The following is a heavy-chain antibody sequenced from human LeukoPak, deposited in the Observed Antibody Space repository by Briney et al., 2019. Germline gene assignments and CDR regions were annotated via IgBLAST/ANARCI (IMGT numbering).Heavy chain of an antibody. CDR2: ISGSVSST. CDR3: AKGGAVSSKSITMIRGTRRYYYYMDV. V-gene: IGHV3-23*01. D-gene: IGHD3-10*01. J-gene: IGHJ6*03. CDR1: GFTCSSSA. Sequence: GGSLRLSCVASGFTCSSSAMSWVRQAPGKGLEWVSTISGSVSSTYYPDSVKGRFTISRDNSKNTLYLQMNRLRAEDTAVYYCAKGGAVSSKSITMIRGTRRYYYYMDVWGKGTTVTVSS.